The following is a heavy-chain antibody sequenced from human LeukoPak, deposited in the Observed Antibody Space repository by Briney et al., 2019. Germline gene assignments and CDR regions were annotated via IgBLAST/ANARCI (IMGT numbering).Heavy chain of an antibody. D-gene: IGHD6-13*01. Sequence: GGSLRHSCAASGFTFSSYAMSWVRQAPGKGLEWVSAISGSGGSTYYADSVKGRFTISRDNSKNTLYLQMNSLRAEDTAVYYCAKGPTTSYSSSWQEYFQHWVQGTLVTVSS. CDR2: ISGSGGST. V-gene: IGHV3-23*01. J-gene: IGHJ1*01. CDR1: GFTFSSYA. CDR3: AKGPTTSYSSSWQEYFQH.